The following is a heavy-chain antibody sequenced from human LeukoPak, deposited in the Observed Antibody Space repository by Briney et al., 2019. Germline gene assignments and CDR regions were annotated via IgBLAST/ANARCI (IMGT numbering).Heavy chain of an antibody. D-gene: IGHD3-10*01. V-gene: IGHV3-30*04. CDR1: GFTFSSYA. CDR2: ISYDGSNK. CDR3: ASPKGDFMVRGVINS. J-gene: IGHJ4*02. Sequence: PGRSLRLSCAASGFTFSSYAMHWVRQAPGKGLEWVAVISYDGSNKYYADSVKGRFTISRDNSKNTLYLQMNSLRAEDTAVYYCASPKGDFMVRGVINSWGQGTLVTVSS.